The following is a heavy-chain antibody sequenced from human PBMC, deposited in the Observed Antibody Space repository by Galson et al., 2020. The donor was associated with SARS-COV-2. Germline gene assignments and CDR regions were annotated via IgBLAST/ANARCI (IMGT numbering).Heavy chain of an antibody. D-gene: IGHD2-21*01. CDR3: AREWGDSNLSVLDS. J-gene: IGHJ4*02. CDR1: GYTFISFY. Sequence: ASVTVSFKASGYTFISFYIHWVRQAPVQGLEWMGVINPCGDISSYAQKLRGRVTVTRDMSTQTVYIALSSLTSEDTAVYYCAREWGDSNLSVLDSWGQGRLGVVSS. CDR2: INPCGDIS. V-gene: IGHV1-46*04.